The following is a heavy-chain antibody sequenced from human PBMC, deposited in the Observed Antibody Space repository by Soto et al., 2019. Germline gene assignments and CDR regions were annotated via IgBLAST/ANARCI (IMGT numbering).Heavy chain of an antibody. Sequence: EVQLLESGGGLVQPGGSLRISCAASGFSFGSYAMTWVRQAPGKGLEWVSALTGRGASRYYADSVRDRFTICRDNSKHTLYLHMSSLRADDSAVYYFAQTFRGMSPVHYWGQGTLVTSSS. J-gene: IGHJ4*02. V-gene: IGHV3-23*01. D-gene: IGHD1-26*01. CDR3: AQTFRGMSPVHY. CDR2: LTGRGASR. CDR1: GFSFGSYA.